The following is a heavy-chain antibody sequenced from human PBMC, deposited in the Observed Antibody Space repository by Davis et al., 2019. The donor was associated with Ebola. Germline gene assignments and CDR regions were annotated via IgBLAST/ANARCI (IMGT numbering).Heavy chain of an antibody. J-gene: IGHJ4*02. Sequence: SVKVSCKASGFTFTSSAVQWVRQARGQRLEWIGWIVVGSGNTNYAQKFQERVTITRDMSTSTAYMELSSLRSEDTAVYYCARMLWSGYYFDYWGQGTLVTVSS. CDR2: IVVGSGNT. D-gene: IGHD3-10*02. CDR1: GFTFTSSA. CDR3: ARMLWSGYYFDY. V-gene: IGHV1-58*01.